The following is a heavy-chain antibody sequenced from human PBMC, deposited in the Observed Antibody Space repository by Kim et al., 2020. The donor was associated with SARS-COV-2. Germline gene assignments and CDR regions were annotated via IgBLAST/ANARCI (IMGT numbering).Heavy chain of an antibody. Sequence: ASVKVSCKTSGYTFISYGISWVRQAPGQGLEWMGWISAYNSNRNYAQNFQGRVTMTTDTSTTTAYMELRSLRSDDTAVYYCARGRDGYNSKLTNIDYWGQGTLVTVSS. CDR3: ARGRDGYNSKLTNIDY. CDR2: ISAYNSNR. CDR1: GYTFISYG. V-gene: IGHV1-18*01. J-gene: IGHJ4*02. D-gene: IGHD5-12*01.